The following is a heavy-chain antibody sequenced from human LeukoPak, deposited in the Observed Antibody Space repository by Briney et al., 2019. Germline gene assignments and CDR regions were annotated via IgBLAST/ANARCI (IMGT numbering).Heavy chain of an antibody. Sequence: PSETLSLTCTVSGGSIGGSNYYWGWIRQPPGKGLEWIGSIYYSGTTYYNPSLKSRVTMSVDTSKNQFSLKLSSVTAADTAVYYCAREVEAFWRGYSGYDLYFDYWGQGTLVTVSS. CDR3: AREVEAFWRGYSGYDLYFDY. J-gene: IGHJ4*02. D-gene: IGHD5-12*01. CDR2: IYYSGTT. V-gene: IGHV4-39*07. CDR1: GGSIGGSNYY.